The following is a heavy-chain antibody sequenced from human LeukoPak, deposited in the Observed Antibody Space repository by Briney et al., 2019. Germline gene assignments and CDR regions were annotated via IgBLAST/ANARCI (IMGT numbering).Heavy chain of an antibody. CDR2: IIPIFGTA. CDR1: GGTFSSYA. D-gene: IGHD5-12*01. Sequence: SVEVSCKASGGTFSSYAISWVRQAPGQGLEWMGGIIPIFGTANYAQKFQGRVTITADKSTSTAYMELSSLRSEDTAVYYCARVPSGYDYYYYYYMDVWGKGTTVTVSS. CDR3: ARVPSGYDYYYYYYMDV. J-gene: IGHJ6*03. V-gene: IGHV1-69*06.